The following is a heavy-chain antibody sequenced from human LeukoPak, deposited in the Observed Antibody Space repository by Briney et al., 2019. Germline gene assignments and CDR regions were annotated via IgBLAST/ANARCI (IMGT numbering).Heavy chain of an antibody. D-gene: IGHD5-24*01. J-gene: IGHJ3*02. V-gene: IGHV1-2*02. CDR2: INPNSGGT. CDR3: ARVTGRWLQRRAFDI. CDR1: GYTFTGYY. Sequence: ASVKVSCKASGYTFTGYYMHWVRQAPGQGLEWMGWINPNSGGTNYAQQFQGRVTMTRDTSMAYMELSRLRSDDTAVYYCARVTGRWLQRRAFDIWGQGTMVTVSS.